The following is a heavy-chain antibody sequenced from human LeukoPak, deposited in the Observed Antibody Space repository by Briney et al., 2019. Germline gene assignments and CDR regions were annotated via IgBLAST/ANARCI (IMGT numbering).Heavy chain of an antibody. CDR2: ISSSGAGT. CDR3: ATNTSSWSFDY. V-gene: IGHV3-23*01. J-gene: IGHJ4*02. Sequence: GGSLRLSCAASGFTFSSYAMSWVRQAPGKGLEWVSAISSSGAGTYYADSVKGRFTISRDNSKNTLYLQMHSLRPEDTAVYYCATNTSSWSFDYWGQGTLVTVSS. CDR1: GFTFSSYA. D-gene: IGHD6-13*01.